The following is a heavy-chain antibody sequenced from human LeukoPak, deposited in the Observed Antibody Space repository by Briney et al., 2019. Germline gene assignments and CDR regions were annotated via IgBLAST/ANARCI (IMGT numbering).Heavy chain of an antibody. CDR2: ISYSGST. CDR1: GGSISGYY. J-gene: IGHJ4*02. CDR3: ARLAMLRGVPYFDY. Sequence: PSETLSLTCTVSGGSISGYYWSWIRQPPGKGLEWIGYISYSGSTNYNPSLKSRVTISVVTSKNQFSLKLSSVTAADTAVYYCARLAMLRGVPYFDYWGQGALVTVSS. D-gene: IGHD3-10*01. V-gene: IGHV4-59*01.